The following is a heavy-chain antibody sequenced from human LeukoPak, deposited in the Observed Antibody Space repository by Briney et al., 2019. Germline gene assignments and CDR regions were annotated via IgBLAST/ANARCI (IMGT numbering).Heavy chain of an antibody. Sequence: GSLRLSCAASGFTFSSYWMHWVRQAPGKGLEWVSYISSSGSTIYYADSVKGRFTISRDNAKNSLYLQMNSLRAEDTAVYYCARDKYGVLDYWGQGTLVTVSS. CDR2: ISSSGSTI. J-gene: IGHJ4*02. V-gene: IGHV3-48*04. D-gene: IGHD4-17*01. CDR1: GFTFSSYW. CDR3: ARDKYGVLDY.